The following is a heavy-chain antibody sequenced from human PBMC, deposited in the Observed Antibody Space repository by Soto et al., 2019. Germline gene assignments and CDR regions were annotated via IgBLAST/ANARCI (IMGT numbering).Heavy chain of an antibody. CDR1: GFTFSSYS. CDR2: ISSSSSYI. J-gene: IGHJ6*02. CDR3: ARDQYYDFWSGYWATGGYYYGMDV. D-gene: IGHD3-3*01. V-gene: IGHV3-21*01. Sequence: PGGSLRLSCAASGFTFSSYSMNWVRQAPGKGLEWVSSISSSSSYIYYADSVKGRFTISRDNAKNPLYLQMNSLRAEDTAVYYCARDQYYDFWSGYWATGGYYYGMDVWGQGTTVTVSS.